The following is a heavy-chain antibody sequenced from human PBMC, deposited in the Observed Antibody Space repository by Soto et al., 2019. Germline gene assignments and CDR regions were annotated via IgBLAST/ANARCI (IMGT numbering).Heavy chain of an antibody. CDR2: INHSGST. CDR1: GGSFSGYY. D-gene: IGHD1-1*01. CDR3: ARNFRGNNTGVYWVDP. V-gene: IGHV4-34*01. Sequence: SKTLSLTCAVYGGSFSGYYCSWIRPPPGKWLEWIGEINHSGSTNYNPPLKSRVTISVDTSKNQFSLKLSSVPAADTAVYYCARNFRGNNTGVYWVDPWRKGSMVTV. J-gene: IGHJ5*02.